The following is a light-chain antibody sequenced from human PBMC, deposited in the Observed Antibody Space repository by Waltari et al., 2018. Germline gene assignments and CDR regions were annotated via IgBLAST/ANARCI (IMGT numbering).Light chain of an antibody. V-gene: IGLV1-51*02. CDR1: HSNIGNNY. J-gene: IGLJ7*01. CDR3: GTWDSSLSGAV. Sequence: QSVLTQPPSVSAAPGQRVTISCSGGHSNIGNNYVSWYRQFPGTAPEPLFSEDGERPSGVPGRFSGSKSGTSATLDSTGLQAGDEADYYCGTWDSSLSGAVFGGGTHLTIL. CDR2: EDG.